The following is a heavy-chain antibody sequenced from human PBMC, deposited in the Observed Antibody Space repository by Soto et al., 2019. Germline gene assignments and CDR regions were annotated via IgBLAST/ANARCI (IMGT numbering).Heavy chain of an antibody. J-gene: IGHJ2*01. CDR2: LYYSGST. D-gene: IGHD3-9*01. CDR1: GGSISSYY. CDR3: AAGRDWYWYFDL. Sequence: QVQLQESGPGLVKPSETLSLTCTVSGGSISSYYWGWIRQPPGKGLEWIGYLYYSGSTNYNPSLKSRANISVDTSKNQCSLKLSSVTAADTAVYYCAAGRDWYWYFDLWGRGTLVTVSS. V-gene: IGHV4-59*08.